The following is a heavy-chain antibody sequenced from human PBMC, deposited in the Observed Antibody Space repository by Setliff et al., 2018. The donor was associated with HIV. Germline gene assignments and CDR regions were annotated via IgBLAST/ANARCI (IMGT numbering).Heavy chain of an antibody. V-gene: IGHV4-31*03. CDR2: IYYSGHT. Sequence: PSETLSLTCSVSGDSVSNGAYYWSWIRQHPGKGLEWIGHIYYSGHTHYNPSLKSRVSISVDASKNQFSLRLSSVTAADTVVYSCARASWFSSSSGDYYYMDVWGKGATVTVSS. J-gene: IGHJ6*03. D-gene: IGHD6-6*01. CDR1: GDSVSNGAYY. CDR3: ARASWFSSSSGDYYYMDV.